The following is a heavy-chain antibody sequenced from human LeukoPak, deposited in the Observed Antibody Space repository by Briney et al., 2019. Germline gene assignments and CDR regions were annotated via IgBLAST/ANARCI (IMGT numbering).Heavy chain of an antibody. J-gene: IGHJ6*03. V-gene: IGHV4-4*02. CDR2: IYHSGST. CDR3: ARVDTAMVDYMDV. D-gene: IGHD5-18*01. Sequence: PSETLSLTCAVSGGSISSSNWWSWVRQPPGKGLEWIGEIYHSGSTNYNPSLKSRVTISVDKSKNQFSLKLSSVTAADTAVYYCARVDTAMVDYMDVWGKGTTVTVSS. CDR1: GGSISSSNW.